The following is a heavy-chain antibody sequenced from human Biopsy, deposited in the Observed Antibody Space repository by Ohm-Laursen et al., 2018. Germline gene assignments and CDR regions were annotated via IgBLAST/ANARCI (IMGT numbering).Heavy chain of an antibody. CDR3: ARVGRAAPFDS. Sequence: SDTLSLTCAVSGGSISSDYWSWIRQTPGKGLEWIGYIYYSGSTNYNPSLKSRVTISVDTSKNQFSLRLNSVTAADTAVYYCARVGRAAPFDSWGQGTLVTVSS. CDR1: GGSISSDY. D-gene: IGHD6-13*01. J-gene: IGHJ4*02. V-gene: IGHV4-59*08. CDR2: IYYSGST.